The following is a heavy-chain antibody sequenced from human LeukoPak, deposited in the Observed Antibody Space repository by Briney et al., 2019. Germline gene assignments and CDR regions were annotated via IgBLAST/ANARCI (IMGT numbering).Heavy chain of an antibody. D-gene: IGHD2-2*01. J-gene: IGHJ4*02. V-gene: IGHV3-23*01. CDR1: GFSFSNSA. Sequence: GGSLRLSCAASGFSFSNSAMNWVRQAPGRGLEWVSVISGTGGYTHYADFVRGQFTISRDNSKNTVYLQMNSLRADDSAVYYFAKGPLESSNYYYGFWGQGTMVTVSS. CDR3: AKGPLESSNYYYGF. CDR2: ISGTGGYT.